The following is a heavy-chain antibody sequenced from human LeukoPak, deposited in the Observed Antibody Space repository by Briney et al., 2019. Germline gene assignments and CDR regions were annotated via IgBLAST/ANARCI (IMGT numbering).Heavy chain of an antibody. CDR1: GFTFSSYS. D-gene: IGHD3-22*01. CDR3: ARDAMGHYYDSSGYPHDAFDI. V-gene: IGHV3-48*04. CDR2: ISSSSSTI. J-gene: IGHJ3*02. Sequence: GGSLRLSCAASGFTFSSYSMSWVRQAPGKGLEWVSYISSSSSTIYYADSVKGRFTISRDNAKNSLYLQMNSLRAEDTAVYYCARDAMGHYYDSSGYPHDAFDIWGQGTMVTVSS.